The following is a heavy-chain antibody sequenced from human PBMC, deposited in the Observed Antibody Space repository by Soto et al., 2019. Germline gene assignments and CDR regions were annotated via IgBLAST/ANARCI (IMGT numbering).Heavy chain of an antibody. CDR2: ISSSSSYT. CDR1: GFTFSDYY. V-gene: IGHV3-11*06. Sequence: PGGSLRLSFAASGFTFSDYYMSWIRQAPGKGLEWVSYISSSSSYTNYADSVKGRFTISRDNAKNSLYLQMNSLRAEDTAVYYCARLRLVLGWFYPWGQGTLVTVSS. CDR3: ARLRLVLGWFYP. J-gene: IGHJ5*02. D-gene: IGHD1-7*01.